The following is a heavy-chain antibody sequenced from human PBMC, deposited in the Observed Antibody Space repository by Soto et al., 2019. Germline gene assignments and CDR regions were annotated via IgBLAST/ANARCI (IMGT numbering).Heavy chain of an antibody. D-gene: IGHD2-21*02. CDR1: GGSISSGDYY. V-gene: IGHV4-30-4*01. Sequence: SETLSLTCTVSGGSISSGDYYWSWIRQPPGKGLEWIGYIYYSGSTYYNPSLKSRVTISVDTSKNQFSLKLSSVTAADTAVYYCASTYCGGDCYYNWFDPWGQGTLVTVSS. J-gene: IGHJ5*02. CDR2: IYYSGST. CDR3: ASTYCGGDCYYNWFDP.